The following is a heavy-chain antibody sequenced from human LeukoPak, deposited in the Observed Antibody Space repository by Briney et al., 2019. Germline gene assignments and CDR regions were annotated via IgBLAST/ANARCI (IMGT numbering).Heavy chain of an antibody. J-gene: IGHJ4*02. Sequence: GGSLRLSCAASGFTFDDYAMHWVRQAPGKGLEWVSGISWNSGSIGYADSVKGRFTISRDNSKNTLYLQMNSLRAEDTAVYYCAKFLPTHIVVANYYFDYWGQGTLVTVSS. CDR3: AKFLPTHIVVANYYFDY. CDR1: GFTFDDYA. D-gene: IGHD2-21*01. CDR2: ISWNSGSI. V-gene: IGHV3-9*01.